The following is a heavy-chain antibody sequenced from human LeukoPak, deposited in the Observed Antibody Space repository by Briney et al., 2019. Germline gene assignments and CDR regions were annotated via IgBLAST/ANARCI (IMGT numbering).Heavy chain of an antibody. CDR3: AREGGRGATGY. Sequence: SETLSLTCTVSGGLISISTYYWGWIRQPPGKGLEWIGSIYYSGTTHYNPSLKSRVTIAVDTSKNQFSLKLSSVTAADTAVYYCAREGGRGATGYWGQGTLVTVSS. CDR1: GGLISISTYY. CDR2: IYYSGTT. V-gene: IGHV4-39*07. D-gene: IGHD1-26*01. J-gene: IGHJ4*02.